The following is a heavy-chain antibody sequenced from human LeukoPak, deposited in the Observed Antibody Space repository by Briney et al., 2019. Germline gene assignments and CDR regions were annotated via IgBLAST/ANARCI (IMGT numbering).Heavy chain of an antibody. Sequence: ASVKVSCKASGYTFTSYYMHWVRQAPGQGLEWMGIINPSGGSTSHAQKFQGRVTMTRDTSTSTVYMELSSLRSEDTAVYYSARDRTIFGVSTGFDPWGQGTLVTVSS. CDR3: ARDRTIFGVSTGFDP. J-gene: IGHJ5*02. V-gene: IGHV1-46*01. CDR1: GYTFTSYY. D-gene: IGHD3-3*01. CDR2: INPSGGST.